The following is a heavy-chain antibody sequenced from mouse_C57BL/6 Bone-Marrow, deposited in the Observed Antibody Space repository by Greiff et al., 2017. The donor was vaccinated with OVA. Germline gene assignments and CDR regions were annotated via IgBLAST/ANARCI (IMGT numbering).Heavy chain of an antibody. V-gene: IGHV5-9-1*02. Sequence: EVQLMESGAGLVKPGGSLKLSCAASGFTFSSYAMSWVSQTPEKRLEWVAYIRRGGDYIYYADTVKGRFTLSRDNASNTLYLQMSSLKSEDTAVYYCTRDGLRVPVDYWGQGTTLTVSS. J-gene: IGHJ2*01. D-gene: IGHD3-2*02. CDR2: IRRGGDYI. CDR3: TRDGLRVPVDY. CDR1: GFTFSSYA.